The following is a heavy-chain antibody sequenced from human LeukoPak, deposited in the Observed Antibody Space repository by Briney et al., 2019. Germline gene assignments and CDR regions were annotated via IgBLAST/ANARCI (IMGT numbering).Heavy chain of an antibody. D-gene: IGHD3-3*01. Sequence: PGGSLRLSCAASGFTFSSYAMSWVRQAPGKGLEWASAISGSGGSTYYADSVKGRFTISRDNSKNTLYLQMNSLRAEDTAVYYCAKVMDYDFWSGHNWFDPWGQGTLVTVSS. V-gene: IGHV3-23*01. CDR1: GFTFSSYA. CDR3: AKVMDYDFWSGHNWFDP. J-gene: IGHJ5*02. CDR2: ISGSGGST.